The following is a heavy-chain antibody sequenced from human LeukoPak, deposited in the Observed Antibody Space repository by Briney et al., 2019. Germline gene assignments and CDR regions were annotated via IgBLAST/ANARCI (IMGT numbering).Heavy chain of an antibody. Sequence: SVKVSCKASGGTFSSYAISWVRQAPGQGLEWMGGIIPIFGTANYAQKFQGRVTITADKSTSTAYMELSSLRSEDTAVYYCARDSSSPIYYYYYKDVWGKGTTVTVSS. CDR1: GGTFSSYA. D-gene: IGHD6-6*01. CDR2: IIPIFGTA. CDR3: ARDSSSPIYYYYYKDV. V-gene: IGHV1-69*06. J-gene: IGHJ6*03.